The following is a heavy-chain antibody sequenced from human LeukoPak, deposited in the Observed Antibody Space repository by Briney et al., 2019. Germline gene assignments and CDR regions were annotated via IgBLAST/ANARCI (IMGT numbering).Heavy chain of an antibody. CDR1: GGSFSGYY. V-gene: IGHV4-34*01. Sequence: SETLSLTCAVYGGSFSGYYWSWIRQPPGKGLEWIGEINHSGSTNYNPSLKSRVTISVDTSKIQFSLKLSSVTAADTAVYYCASTLADSTNWFDFWGQGTLVTVSS. CDR2: INHSGST. CDR3: ASTLADSTNWFDF. D-gene: IGHD6-19*01. J-gene: IGHJ5*01.